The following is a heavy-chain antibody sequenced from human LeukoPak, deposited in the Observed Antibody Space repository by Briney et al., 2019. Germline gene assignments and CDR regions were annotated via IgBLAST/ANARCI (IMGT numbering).Heavy chain of an antibody. V-gene: IGHV1-18*01. CDR3: ARESHYVGDCPH. J-gene: IGHJ4*02. CDR1: GYTFTSFG. D-gene: IGHD2-21*02. Sequence: ASVRVSCKASGYTFTSFGVSWVRQAPGQGLEWMGYINTYNSNTDYAQKFQGRVTMTTDTSTSTAYLDLRSLKPDDTAMYYCARESHYVGDCPHWGQGTLVTVSS. CDR2: INTYNSNT.